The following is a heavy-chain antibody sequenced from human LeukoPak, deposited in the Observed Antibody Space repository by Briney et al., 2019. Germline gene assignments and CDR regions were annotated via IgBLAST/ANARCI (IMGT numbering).Heavy chain of an antibody. V-gene: IGHV3-21*01. CDR1: GFTFSSYS. CDR3: ARDKRTGYSGSYESGDY. CDR2: ISSSSSYI. J-gene: IGHJ4*02. D-gene: IGHD1-26*01. Sequence: GGPLRLSCAASGFTFSSYSMNWVRQAPGKGLEWVSSISSSSSYIYYADSVKGRFTISRDSAKNSLYLQMNSLRAEDTAVYYCARDKRTGYSGSYESGDYWGQGTLVTVSS.